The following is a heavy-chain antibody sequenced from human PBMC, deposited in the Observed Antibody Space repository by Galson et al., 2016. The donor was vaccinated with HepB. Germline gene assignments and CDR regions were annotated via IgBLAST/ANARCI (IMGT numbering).Heavy chain of an antibody. CDR3: AASPRDTSWFRLFPRGFDI. D-gene: IGHD2-2*01. J-gene: IGHJ3*02. V-gene: IGHV3-23*01. CDR1: RFTFPSYA. Sequence: SLRLSCADSRFTFPSYAMNWVRQAPGKGLEWVSSLSGSGGGTYYADSVKGRFTISRDKFKNTLYLQMNSLRAEDTAVYYCAASPRDTSWFRLFPRGFDIWGQGTMVTVSP. CDR2: LSGSGGGT.